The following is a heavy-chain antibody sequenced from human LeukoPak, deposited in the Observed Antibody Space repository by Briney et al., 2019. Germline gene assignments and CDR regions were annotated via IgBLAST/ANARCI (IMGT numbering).Heavy chain of an antibody. J-gene: IGHJ4*02. CDR2: IYYSRNT. CDR1: GGSISSGDYY. CDR3: ARLNWNDQTAFDY. D-gene: IGHD1-1*01. Sequence: SETLSLTCTVSGGSISSGDYYWSWIRQPPGKGLEWIGYIYYSRNTYHNPSLKSRVTISVDTSKNQFSLKLDSVTATDTAVYYCARLNWNDQTAFDYWGQGTLVTVSS. V-gene: IGHV4-30-4*01.